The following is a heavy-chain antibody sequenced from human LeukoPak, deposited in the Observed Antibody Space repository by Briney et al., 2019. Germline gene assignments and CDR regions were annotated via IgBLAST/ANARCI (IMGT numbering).Heavy chain of an antibody. D-gene: IGHD3-22*01. J-gene: IGHJ3*01. Sequence: PSGTLSLTCTVSSVFISSGDYYWGWIRQPPGKGLGWIGSVYYTGNTYNNPSLKSRVTISVDTSKNQFSLKLTSVTAADTAVYYCVRDCYDSSGYYSDAFDLWGQGTMVAVSS. CDR3: VRDCYDSSGYYSDAFDL. CDR2: VYYTGNT. CDR1: SVFISSGDYY. V-gene: IGHV4-39*02.